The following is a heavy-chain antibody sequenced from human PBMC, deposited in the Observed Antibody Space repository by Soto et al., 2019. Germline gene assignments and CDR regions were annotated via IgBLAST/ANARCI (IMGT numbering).Heavy chain of an antibody. CDR1: GYTFNTYF. D-gene: IGHD2-2*01. CDR3: AIDTSNSFDH. Sequence: HVQLVQSGGELKKPGASVKVSCNTSGYTFNTYFITWVRQAPGQGLEWMGWISPHNGNTNYAEKFQGRVTMTTDTITKTAYMELRNLRFDDTAGYYCAIDTSNSFDHWGEGTPVTVSS. V-gene: IGHV1-18*01. CDR2: ISPHNGNT. J-gene: IGHJ4*02.